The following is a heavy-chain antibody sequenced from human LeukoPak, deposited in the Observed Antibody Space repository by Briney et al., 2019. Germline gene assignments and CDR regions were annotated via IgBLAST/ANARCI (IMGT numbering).Heavy chain of an antibody. J-gene: IGHJ4*02. CDR3: ATAEIMVRGVMMYYFDY. D-gene: IGHD3-10*01. CDR2: IIPILGIA. CDR1: GYTFTSYA. V-gene: IGHV1-69*04. Sequence: ASVKVSCKASGYTFTSYAISWVRQAPGQGLEWMGRIIPILGIANYAQKFQGRVTITADKSTSTAYMELSSLRSEDTAVYYCATAEIMVRGVMMYYFDYWGQGTLVTVSS.